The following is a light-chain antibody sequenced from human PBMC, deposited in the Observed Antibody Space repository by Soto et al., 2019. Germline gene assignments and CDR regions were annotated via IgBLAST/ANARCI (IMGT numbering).Light chain of an antibody. CDR2: GAS. CDR3: QQYNNRPPST. V-gene: IGKV3-15*01. Sequence: EIVMTQSPATLSVSPGERATLSCRASQSVSSNLAWYQQKPGQAPRLLIYGASTRATGIPARFSGSGSGTEFTLTISSLQSEDFAVYYCQQYNNRPPSTFGQGTKVDXK. CDR1: QSVSSN. J-gene: IGKJ1*01.